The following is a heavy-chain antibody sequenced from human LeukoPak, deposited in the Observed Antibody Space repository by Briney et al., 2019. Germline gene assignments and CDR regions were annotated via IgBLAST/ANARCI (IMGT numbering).Heavy chain of an antibody. J-gene: IGHJ4*01. V-gene: IGHV3-21*01. Sequence: GGSLTLSCAASGFTFSSYSMNWVRQAPGKGLEWVSSISSSSSYIYYADSVKERFTISRDNAKNSLYLQMNSLRAEDTAVYYCARDTYDYGDYLHFDYWGHRFLVSVSS. CDR3: ARDTYDYGDYLHFDY. CDR1: GFTFSSYS. CDR2: ISSSSSYI. D-gene: IGHD4-17*01.